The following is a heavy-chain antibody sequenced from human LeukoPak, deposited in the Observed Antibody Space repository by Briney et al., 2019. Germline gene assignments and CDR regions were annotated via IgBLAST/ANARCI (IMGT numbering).Heavy chain of an antibody. CDR3: ARDAMVRGVVEWSFDI. CDR2: ISSSSSYI. J-gene: IGHJ3*02. D-gene: IGHD3-10*01. CDR1: GFTFSSYS. V-gene: IGHV3-21*01. Sequence: PGGSLRLSCAAPGFTFSSYSMNWVRQAPGKGLEWVSSISSSSSYIYYADSVKGRFTISRDNAKNSLYLQMNSLRAEDTAVYYCARDAMVRGVVEWSFDIWGQGTMVTVSS.